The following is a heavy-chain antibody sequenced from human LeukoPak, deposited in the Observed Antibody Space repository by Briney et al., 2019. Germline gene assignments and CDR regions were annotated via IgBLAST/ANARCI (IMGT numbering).Heavy chain of an antibody. V-gene: IGHV4-4*07. CDR1: GGSISSYY. Sequence: SETLSLTCTVSGGSISSYYWSWIRQPAGKGLEWIGRIYTSGSTNYNPSLKSRVTMSVDTSKNQFSLKLSSVTAADTAVYYCASEPYYDSSGYRRTRDCWGQGTLVTVSS. CDR2: IYTSGST. CDR3: ASEPYYDSSGYRRTRDC. D-gene: IGHD3-22*01. J-gene: IGHJ4*02.